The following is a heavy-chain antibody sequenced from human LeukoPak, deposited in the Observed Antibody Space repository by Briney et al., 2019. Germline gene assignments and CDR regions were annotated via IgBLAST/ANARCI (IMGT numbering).Heavy chain of an antibody. V-gene: IGHV3-23*01. D-gene: IGHD3-10*01. CDR2: ISSSAGNT. CDR1: GFTFSSYA. CDR3: ASGGRGTYFGSGSYVDF. J-gene: IGHJ4*02. Sequence: GGSLRLSYAASGFTFSSYAMYWVRQAPGKGLEWVSGISSSAGNTYYADSVKGRFTISRDNSKNTLYLQMNSLRAEDTAVYYCASGGRGTYFGSGSYVDFWGQGTLVTVSS.